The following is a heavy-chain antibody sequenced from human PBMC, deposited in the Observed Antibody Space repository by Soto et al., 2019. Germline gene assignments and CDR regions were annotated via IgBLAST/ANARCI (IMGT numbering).Heavy chain of an antibody. CDR1: GYTFTSYG. CDR3: ARGGGCSSTSCYTFFAHYGMDV. Sequence: GASVKVSCKASGYTFTSYGISWVRQAPGQGLEWMGWISAYNGNTNYAQKLQGRVTMTTDTSTSTAYMELRSLRSDDTAVYYCARGGGCSSTSCYTFFAHYGMDVWGQGTTVTVSS. J-gene: IGHJ6*02. D-gene: IGHD2-2*02. CDR2: ISAYNGNT. V-gene: IGHV1-18*01.